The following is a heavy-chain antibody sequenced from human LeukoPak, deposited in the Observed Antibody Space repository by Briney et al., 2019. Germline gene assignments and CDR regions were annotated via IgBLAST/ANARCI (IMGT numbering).Heavy chain of an antibody. CDR1: GFSVGGYW. V-gene: IGHV3-74*01. Sequence: HPGGSLRLSCAASGFSVGGYWMHWVRQGPGMGLVWVSRINSDGSSISYADSVKGRFSISRDNAKNTLYLQMNSLRAEDTAVCYCTRGASGYGNFDYWGQGTLVTVSS. D-gene: IGHD5-12*01. CDR2: INSDGSSI. CDR3: TRGASGYGNFDY. J-gene: IGHJ4*02.